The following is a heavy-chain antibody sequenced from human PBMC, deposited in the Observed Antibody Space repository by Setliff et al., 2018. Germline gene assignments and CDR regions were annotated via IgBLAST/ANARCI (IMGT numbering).Heavy chain of an antibody. CDR1: GYTLTTYL. Sequence: ASVKVSCKASGYTLTTYLMNWVRQAPGQGLEWMGYINLNTGNIFYAQEFQGRVTLTRDTSTSTAYMELTGLRYDDTAIYYCARDPLGLEDITLFDYWGQGTLVTVSS. CDR3: ARDPLGLEDITLFDY. CDR2: INLNTGNI. V-gene: IGHV1-2*02. J-gene: IGHJ4*02. D-gene: IGHD3-16*01.